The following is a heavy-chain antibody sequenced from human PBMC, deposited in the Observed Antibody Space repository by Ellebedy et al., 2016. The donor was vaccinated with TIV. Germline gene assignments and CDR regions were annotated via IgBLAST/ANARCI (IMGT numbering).Heavy chain of an antibody. CDR2: ISSSSYTI. CDR3: ARVAGPLSGSYYFDY. Sequence: GGSLRLSXAASGFTFSSYSMNWVRQAPGKGLEWVSYISSSSYTIYYADSVKGRFTISRDNAKNSLYLQMNSLRAEDTAVYYCARVAGPLSGSYYFDYWGQGTLVTVSS. V-gene: IGHV3-48*01. J-gene: IGHJ4*02. CDR1: GFTFSSYS. D-gene: IGHD1-26*01.